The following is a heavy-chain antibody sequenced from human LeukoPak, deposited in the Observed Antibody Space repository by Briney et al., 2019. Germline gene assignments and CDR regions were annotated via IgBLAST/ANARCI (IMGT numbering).Heavy chain of an antibody. V-gene: IGHV1-8*01. Sequence: GASVKVSCKASGYTFTSYDINWVRQATGQGLEWMGWMNPNSGNTGYAQKFQGRVTMTRNTSISTAYMELSSLRSEDTAVYYCARAGIVVVPAAMDDYYYYMDVWGKGTTVTVSS. J-gene: IGHJ6*03. D-gene: IGHD2-2*01. CDR1: GYTFTSYD. CDR2: MNPNSGNT. CDR3: ARAGIVVVPAAMDDYYYYMDV.